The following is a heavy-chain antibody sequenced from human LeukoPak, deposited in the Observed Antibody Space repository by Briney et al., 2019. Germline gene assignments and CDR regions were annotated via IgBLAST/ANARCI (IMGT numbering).Heavy chain of an antibody. CDR3: ALIGDIVATISDY. CDR2: INPNSGGT. V-gene: IGHV1-2*02. D-gene: IGHD5-12*01. Sequence: ASVKVSCKASGYTFTGYYMHWVRQAPRQGIEWMGWINPNSGGTNYAQKFQGRVTMTRDTSISTAYMELSRLRSDDTAVYYCALIGDIVATISDYWGQGTLVTVSS. CDR1: GYTFTGYY. J-gene: IGHJ4*02.